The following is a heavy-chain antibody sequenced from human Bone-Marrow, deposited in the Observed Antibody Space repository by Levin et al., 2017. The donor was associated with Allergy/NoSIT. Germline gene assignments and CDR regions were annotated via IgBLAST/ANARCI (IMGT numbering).Heavy chain of an antibody. D-gene: IGHD6-6*01. CDR1: RGNFSTSA. CDR3: ARPRDHLVNSYYYAADV. J-gene: IGHJ6*02. CDR2: IIPIYRTT. Sequence: PGESLKISCKTSRGNFSTSAVTWVRLTPGQGLEWMGGIIPIYRTTNYAQKFQGRLTITADESTHTSDMYLSSLQSEDSGLYYCARPRDHLVNSYYYAADVWGQGTAVTVAS. V-gene: IGHV1-69*01.